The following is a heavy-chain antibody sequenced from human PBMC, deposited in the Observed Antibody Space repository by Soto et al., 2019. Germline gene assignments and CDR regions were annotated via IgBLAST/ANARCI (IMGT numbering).Heavy chain of an antibody. CDR1: GGSISSGGYY. CDR2: IYYSGST. Sequence: SETLSLTCTVSGGSISSGGYYWSWIRQHPGKGLEWIGYIYYSGSTYYNPSLKSRVTISVDTSKNQFSLKLSSVTAAGTAVYYCARGDCSGGSCYSFDYWGQGTLVTVSS. D-gene: IGHD2-15*01. J-gene: IGHJ4*02. V-gene: IGHV4-31*03. CDR3: ARGDCSGGSCYSFDY.